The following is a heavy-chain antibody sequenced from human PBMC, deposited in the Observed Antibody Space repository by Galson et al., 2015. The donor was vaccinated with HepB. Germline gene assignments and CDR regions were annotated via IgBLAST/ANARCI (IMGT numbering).Heavy chain of an antibody. D-gene: IGHD3-22*01. V-gene: IGHV4-39*02. CDR1: SSNHY. CDR2: IYHSGST. J-gene: IGHJ3*01. CDR3: ARRTAYYYESSGDDGFDL. Sequence: SSNHYWGWIRQPPGKGLEWIGTIYHSGSTYYNPSLNSRVTISVHRSKIHFSLKLSSVTAADTAVYYCARRTAYYYESSGDDGFDLWGQGTMVTVSS.